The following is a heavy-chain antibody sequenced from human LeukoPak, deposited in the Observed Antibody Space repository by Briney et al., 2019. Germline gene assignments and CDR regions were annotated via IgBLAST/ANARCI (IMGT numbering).Heavy chain of an antibody. D-gene: IGHD3-9*01. V-gene: IGHV3-30*18. J-gene: IGHJ4*02. CDR1: GFTFSSYG. CDR3: AKGPDFDWLEALSELDY. CDR2: ISYDGSNK. Sequence: GGSLRLSCAASGFTFSSYGMHWVRQAPGKGLEWVVIISYDGSNKYYADSVKGRFTISRDNSKNTLYLQMNSLRAEDTAVYYCAKGPDFDWLEALSELDYWGQGTLVTVSS.